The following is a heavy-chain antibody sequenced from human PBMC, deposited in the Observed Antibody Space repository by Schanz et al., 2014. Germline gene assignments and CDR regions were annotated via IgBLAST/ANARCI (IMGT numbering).Heavy chain of an antibody. CDR2: ITGSGSKT. Sequence: EVQLLESGGTVVQPGGSLRVSCAASGFVFRTFAMYWVRQAPGKGLEWVSAITGSGSKTYYADSVKGRFTIARDNSKNTLFLQMDSLRVEDTAVYYCARGIITMVRGGDVGAFDSWGQGTMVTVSS. D-gene: IGHD3-10*01. CDR3: ARGIITMVRGGDVGAFDS. CDR1: GFVFRTFA. J-gene: IGHJ3*02. V-gene: IGHV3-23*01.